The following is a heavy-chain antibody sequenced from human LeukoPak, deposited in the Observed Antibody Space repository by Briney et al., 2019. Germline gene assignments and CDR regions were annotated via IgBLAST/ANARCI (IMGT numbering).Heavy chain of an antibody. CDR1: GGSVGNGSYY. Sequence: PSETLSLTCTVSGGSVGNGSYYWSWIRQPPGKGLEWIGHISYSGSTNYNPFLKSRVTMSVVTSKNHFSLRLSSVTAADTAVYYCARDPGRWQQLGYFDYWGQGSLVTVSS. CDR2: ISYSGST. D-gene: IGHD5-24*01. V-gene: IGHV4-61*03. J-gene: IGHJ4*02. CDR3: ARDPGRWQQLGYFDY.